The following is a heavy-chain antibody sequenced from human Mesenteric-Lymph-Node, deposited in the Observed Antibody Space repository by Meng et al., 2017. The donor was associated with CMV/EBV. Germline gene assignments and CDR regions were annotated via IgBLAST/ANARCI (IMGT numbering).Heavy chain of an antibody. Sequence: VQRQGPGPGLVKPSETLSLTCIVSGVSVTSGAYHWSWIRQSPGKGLEWIGYIYGTGITIYNPSLKSRVTILLETSKNQFSLKLNSVTTADTAVYYCAKSRSSTPGIVDDWGQGTLVTVSS. CDR1: GVSVTSGAYH. CDR2: IYGTGIT. CDR3: AKSRSSTPGIVDD. V-gene: IGHV4-61*08. D-gene: IGHD2/OR15-2a*01. J-gene: IGHJ4*02.